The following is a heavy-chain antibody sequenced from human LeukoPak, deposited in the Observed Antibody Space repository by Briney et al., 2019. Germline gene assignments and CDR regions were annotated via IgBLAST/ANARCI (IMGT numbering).Heavy chain of an antibody. J-gene: IGHJ4*02. CDR1: GFTFSSYS. V-gene: IGHV3-21*01. CDR2: IGSSSSYI. D-gene: IGHD3-9*01. CDR3: APFQDILTGYYLLDY. Sequence: GGSPRLSCAASGFTFSSYSVIWVRQAPGKGLEWVSSIGSSSSYIYYVDSVKGRFTISRDNAKNSLYLQMNSLRAEDTPVYYCAPFQDILTGYYLLDYWGQGTLVTVSS.